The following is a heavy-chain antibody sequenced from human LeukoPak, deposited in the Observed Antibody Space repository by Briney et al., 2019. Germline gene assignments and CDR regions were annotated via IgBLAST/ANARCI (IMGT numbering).Heavy chain of an antibody. Sequence: SETLSLTCAVYGGSFSGYYWSWIRQPPGKGLEWIGEINHSGSTNYNPSLKSRVTISVDTSRNQFSLKLSSVTAADTAVYYCCSYGLDAFDIWGQGTMVTVSS. D-gene: IGHD2-15*01. J-gene: IGHJ3*02. CDR3: CSYGLDAFDI. CDR2: INHSGST. V-gene: IGHV4-34*01. CDR1: GGSFSGYY.